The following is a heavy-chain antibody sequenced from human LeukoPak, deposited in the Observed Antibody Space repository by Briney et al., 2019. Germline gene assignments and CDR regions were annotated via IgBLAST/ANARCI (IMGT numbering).Heavy chain of an antibody. V-gene: IGHV3-30*02. D-gene: IGHD6-13*01. CDR1: GFTFSGYD. Sequence: GGSLTLSCAPSGFTFSGYDMHWVRQALGKGPEWVALIRSDGSDKYYADSVKGRFTISRDNSKNTVFLQMNSLRAEDTAVYYCAKDIAAAGGPCAYWGRGTLVTVSS. CDR3: AKDIAAAGGPCAY. J-gene: IGHJ4*02. CDR2: IRSDGSDK.